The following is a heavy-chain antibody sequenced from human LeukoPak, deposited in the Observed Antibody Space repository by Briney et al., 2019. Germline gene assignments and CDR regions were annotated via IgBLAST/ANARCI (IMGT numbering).Heavy chain of an antibody. CDR3: ARSYSSSSDAFDI. J-gene: IGHJ3*02. Sequence: SETLSLTCTVSGDSISSSGYYWGWIRQSPAKGLEWIGSIYYGGTSYYNRSLKSRVTISVDTSKNQFSLKLSSVTAADTAVYYCARSYSSSSDAFDIWGQGTMVTVSS. CDR1: GDSISSSGYY. CDR2: IYYGGTS. V-gene: IGHV4-39*07. D-gene: IGHD6-13*01.